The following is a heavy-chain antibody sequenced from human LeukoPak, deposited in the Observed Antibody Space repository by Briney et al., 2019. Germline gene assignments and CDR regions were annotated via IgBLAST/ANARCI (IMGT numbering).Heavy chain of an antibody. CDR2: IYTSGST. CDR3: ARRAGSGSSRGYYYYYMDV. J-gene: IGHJ6*03. V-gene: IGHV4-4*09. Sequence: PSETLSLTCTVSGGSISSYYWSWIRQPPGKGLEWIGYIYTSGSTNYNPSHKSRVTISVDTSKNQFSLKLSSVTAADTAVYYCARRAGSGSSRGYYYYYMDVWGKGTTVTVSS. D-gene: IGHD1-26*01. CDR1: GGSISSYY.